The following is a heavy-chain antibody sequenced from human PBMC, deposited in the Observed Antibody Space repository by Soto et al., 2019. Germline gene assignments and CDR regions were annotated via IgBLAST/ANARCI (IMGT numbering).Heavy chain of an antibody. D-gene: IGHD4-17*01. CDR2: IYNSGGS. CDR3: VGTGTTDDY. J-gene: IGHJ4*02. V-gene: IGHV4-30-4*01. CDR1: GASVRSGDYY. Sequence: SETLSLTCIVSGASVRSGDYYWSCIRQAPGKGLEWIGYIYNSGGSYYNPSLKGRLTISIDTSKNQFSLKLNSVTAADTAIYYCVGTGTTDDYWGRGTLVTVSS.